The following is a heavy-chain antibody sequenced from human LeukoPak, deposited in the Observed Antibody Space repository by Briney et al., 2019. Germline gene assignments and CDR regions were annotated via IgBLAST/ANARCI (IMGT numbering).Heavy chain of an antibody. J-gene: IGHJ4*02. V-gene: IGHV1-2*02. CDR2: INPNSGGT. CDR1: GYTFTGYY. CDR3: ARSGDTAMAKGGYYFDY. Sequence: ASVKVSCKASGYTFTGYYMHWVRQAPGQGLEWMGWINPNSGGTNYAQKFQGRVTMTRDMSTSTVYMELSSLRSEDTAVYYCARSGDTAMAKGGYYFDYWGQGTLVTVSS. D-gene: IGHD5-18*01.